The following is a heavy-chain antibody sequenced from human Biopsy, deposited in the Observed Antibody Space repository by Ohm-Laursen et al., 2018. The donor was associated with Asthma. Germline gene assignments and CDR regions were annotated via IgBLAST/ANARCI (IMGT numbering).Heavy chain of an antibody. CDR3: ARHWDWGSFFDY. D-gene: IGHD7-27*01. J-gene: IGHJ4*02. Sequence: TLSLTCTVSGGSMSSSSYYWGWIRQPPGKGLEWMGSISYTGSAYHNPSLKSRFTISVDTSKNHFSLKLSSLTAADTAVYYCARHWDWGSFFDYWGQGTPVTVSS. CDR1: GGSMSSSSYY. V-gene: IGHV4-39*01. CDR2: ISYTGSA.